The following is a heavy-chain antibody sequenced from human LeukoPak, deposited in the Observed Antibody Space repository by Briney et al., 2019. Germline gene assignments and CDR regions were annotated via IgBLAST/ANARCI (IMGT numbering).Heavy chain of an antibody. Sequence: GGSLRLSCAASGFIFSNSEMHWGRQAPGKGLQWVSYISISGRTTYYTDSVKGRFTISRDNARNSLYLQMNSLTAEDTAIYYCAKVGYGDWFDPWGQGTLVTVSS. CDR3: AKVGYGDWFDP. CDR1: GFIFSNSE. CDR2: ISISGRTT. D-gene: IGHD1-1*01. V-gene: IGHV3-48*03. J-gene: IGHJ5*02.